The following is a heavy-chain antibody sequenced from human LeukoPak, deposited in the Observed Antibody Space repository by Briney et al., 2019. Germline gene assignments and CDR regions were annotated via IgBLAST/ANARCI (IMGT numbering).Heavy chain of an antibody. J-gene: IGHJ4*02. CDR2: IKSKTDGGTT. V-gene: IGHV3-15*01. Sequence: GGSLRLSCAASAFTFINAWMSWGRQAPGKGREWVGRIKSKTDGGTTDYAAPVKGRFTISRDDSKNTLYLQMNSLKTEDTAVYYCTTGSSMVRGVITFDYWGQGTLVTVSS. D-gene: IGHD3-10*01. CDR1: AFTFINAW. CDR3: TTGSSMVRGVITFDY.